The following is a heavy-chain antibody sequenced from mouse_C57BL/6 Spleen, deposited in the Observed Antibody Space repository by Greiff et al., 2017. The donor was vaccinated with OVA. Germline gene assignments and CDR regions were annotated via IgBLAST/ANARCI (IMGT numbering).Heavy chain of an antibody. D-gene: IGHD1-1*01. CDR3: ARESYYGIVYYFDY. V-gene: IGHV1-61*01. CDR2: IYPSDSET. J-gene: IGHJ2*01. Sequence: VQLQQPGAELVRPGSSVKLSCKASGYTFTSYWMDWVKQRPGQGLEWIGNIYPSDSETHYNQKFKDKATLTVDKSSSTAYMQLSSLTSKDSAVDYCARESYYGIVYYFDYWGQGTTLTVSS. CDR1: GYTFTSYW.